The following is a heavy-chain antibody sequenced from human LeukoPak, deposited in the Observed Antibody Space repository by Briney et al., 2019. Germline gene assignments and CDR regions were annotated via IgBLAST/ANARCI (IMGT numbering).Heavy chain of an antibody. CDR1: GFTFSSYW. V-gene: IGHV3-7*01. D-gene: IGHD3-3*01. Sequence: GGSLRLSCAASGFTFSSYWMSLVRQAPGKGLEWVANIKQDGSEKYYVDSVKGRFTISRDNAKNSLYLQMNSLRAEDTAVYYCATLYDFWSGLVYYYMDVWGKGTTVTVSS. CDR3: ATLYDFWSGLVYYYMDV. CDR2: IKQDGSEK. J-gene: IGHJ6*03.